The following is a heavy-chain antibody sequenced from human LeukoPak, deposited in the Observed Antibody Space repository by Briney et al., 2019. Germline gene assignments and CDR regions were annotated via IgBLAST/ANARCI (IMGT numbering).Heavy chain of an antibody. CDR3: ARVLRYSSSPIDY. CDR2: INHSGST. CDR1: GGSFSGYY. D-gene: IGHD6-13*01. Sequence: SETLSLTCAVYGGSFSGYYWSWIRQPPGKGLEWIGEINHSGSTNYNPSLKSRVTISVDTSKNQFSLKLSSVTAADTAVYYCARVLRYSSSPIDYWGQGTLVTVSS. V-gene: IGHV4-34*01. J-gene: IGHJ4*02.